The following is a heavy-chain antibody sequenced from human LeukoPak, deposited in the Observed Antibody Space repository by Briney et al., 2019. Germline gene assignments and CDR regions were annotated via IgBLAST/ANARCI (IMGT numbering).Heavy chain of an antibody. CDR2: IIPIFGTA. J-gene: IGHJ4*02. CDR3: ARARGSYWYFDY. V-gene: IGHV1-69*13. Sequence: ASVKVSCKASGGTXXSYAISWVRQXPGQGXXXXGGIIPIFGTANYAQKFQGRVTITADESTSTAYMELSSLRSEDTAVYYCARARGSYWYFDYWGQGTLVTVSS. D-gene: IGHD1-26*01. CDR1: GGTXXSYA.